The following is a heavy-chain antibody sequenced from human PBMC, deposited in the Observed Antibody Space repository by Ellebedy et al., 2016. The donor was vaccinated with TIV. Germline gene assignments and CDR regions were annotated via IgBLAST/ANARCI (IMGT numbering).Heavy chain of an antibody. D-gene: IGHD2-15*01. CDR1: GFTFLSHT. Sequence: PGGSLRLSCAASGFTFLSHTMNWVRQAPGKGLEWVSSITTLSTYLYSADSVRGRFTISSDNAKNSLYLQMDSLRAEDTAVYYCASGFMYCSAKRCSTHWGQGTLVAVSS. V-gene: IGHV3-21*01. CDR2: ITTLSTYL. CDR3: ASGFMYCSAKRCSTH. J-gene: IGHJ4*02.